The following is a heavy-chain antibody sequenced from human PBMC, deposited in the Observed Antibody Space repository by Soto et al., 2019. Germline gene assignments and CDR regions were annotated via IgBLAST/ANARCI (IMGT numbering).Heavy chain of an antibody. Sequence: PGGSLRLSCAASGFTFSSYSMNWVRQAPGKGLEWVSYISSSSRTTYYADSVKGRFTISRDNSKNTLYLQMNSLRAEDTAVYYCAREYYDSSGYYYFGFGYWGQGTLVTVSS. J-gene: IGHJ4*02. CDR1: GFTFSSYS. V-gene: IGHV3-48*01. CDR2: ISSSSRTT. D-gene: IGHD3-22*01. CDR3: AREYYDSSGYYYFGFGY.